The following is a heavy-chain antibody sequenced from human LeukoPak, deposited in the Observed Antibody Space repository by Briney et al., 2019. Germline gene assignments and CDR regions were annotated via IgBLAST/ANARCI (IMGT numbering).Heavy chain of an antibody. CDR2: IYYSGST. CDR3: ARDGRRYSSTWSFDY. CDR1: GGSISSSSYY. Sequence: PSETLSLTCTVSGGSISSSSYYWGWIRQPPGKGLEWIGSIYYSGSTNYNPSLKSRVTLSVDTSKNQFSLKLSSVTAADTAVYFCARDGRRYSSTWSFDYWGQGTLVTVSS. J-gene: IGHJ4*02. D-gene: IGHD6-13*01. V-gene: IGHV4-39*07.